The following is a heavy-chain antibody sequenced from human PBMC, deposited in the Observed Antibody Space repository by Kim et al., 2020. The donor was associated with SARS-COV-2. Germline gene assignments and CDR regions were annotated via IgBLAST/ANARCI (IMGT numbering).Heavy chain of an antibody. CDR2: GRT. J-gene: IGHJ5*02. CDR3: ARAAYGFDP. Sequence: GRTYYNPYRKSRVTRSVDTSKNQFSRKLSSVTAADTAVYYCARAAYGFDPWGQGTLVTVSS. V-gene: IGHV4-31*02.